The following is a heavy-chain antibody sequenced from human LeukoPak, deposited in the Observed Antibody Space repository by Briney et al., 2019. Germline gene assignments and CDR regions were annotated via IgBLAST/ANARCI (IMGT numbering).Heavy chain of an antibody. V-gene: IGHV3-30*02. CDR2: IQYDGSNE. CDR3: ARDHMVRGVTPPSND. D-gene: IGHD3-10*01. Sequence: PGGSLRLSCAASRFTFSSYSMHWVRQAPGKGLEWVAYIQYDGSNEQYADSVKGRFSISRDNSKNTLYLQMNSLRAEDTAVYYCARDHMVRGVTPPSNDWGQGTLVTVSS. CDR1: RFTFSSYS. J-gene: IGHJ4*02.